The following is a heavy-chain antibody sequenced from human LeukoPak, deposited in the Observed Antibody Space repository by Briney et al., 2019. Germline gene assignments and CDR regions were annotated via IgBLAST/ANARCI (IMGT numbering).Heavy chain of an antibody. V-gene: IGHV3-30*03. CDR2: ISYDGSNK. CDR1: GFTFSSYG. Sequence: GGSLRLSCAASGFTFSSYGMHWVRQAPGKGLEWVAVISYDGSNKYYADSVKGRFTISRDNSKNTLYLQMNSLRAEDTAVYYCGLGVNWFDPWGQGTLVTVSS. CDR3: GLGVNWFDP. D-gene: IGHD5-12*01. J-gene: IGHJ5*02.